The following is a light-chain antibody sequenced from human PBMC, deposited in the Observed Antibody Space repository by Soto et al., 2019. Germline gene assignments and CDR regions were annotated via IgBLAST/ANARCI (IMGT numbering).Light chain of an antibody. CDR1: NSDVGSYNF. CDR3: CSYAGSGTYV. Sequence: QSVLTQCASVSGSPGQSITISCAGTNSDVGSYNFVSWLQQHAGKAPKLMIYEGIKRPSGVSNRFSGSKSGNTASLTISGLQTEDEADYYYCSYAGSGTYVFGTGTKVTVL. J-gene: IGLJ1*01. V-gene: IGLV2-23*01. CDR2: EGI.